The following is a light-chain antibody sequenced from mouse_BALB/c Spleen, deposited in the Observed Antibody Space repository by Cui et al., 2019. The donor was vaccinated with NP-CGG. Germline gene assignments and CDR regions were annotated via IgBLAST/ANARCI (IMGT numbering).Light chain of an antibody. CDR3: ALWYSNHWV. CDR2: GTN. CDR1: TGAVTTSNY. V-gene: IGLV1*01. Sequence: QDVVTQESAPTTSPGETVTLTCRSSTGAVTTSNYANWVQEKPDHLFTVLIGGTNNRAPGVPARFSGSLIGDKAVLTITGAQTEDEAIYFCALWYSNHWVFGGGTKLTVL. J-gene: IGLJ1*01.